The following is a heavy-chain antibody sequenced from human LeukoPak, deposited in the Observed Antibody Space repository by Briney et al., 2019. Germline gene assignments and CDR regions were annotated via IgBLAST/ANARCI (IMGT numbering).Heavy chain of an antibody. CDR3: ANINFDYLDNY. D-gene: IGHD3-9*01. CDR2: ISSSGSTI. J-gene: IGHJ4*02. V-gene: IGHV3-48*03. CDR1: GFTFSSYE. Sequence: GGSLRLSCAASGFTFSSYEMNWVRQAPGKGLEWVSYISSSGSTIYYADSVKGRFTVSRDNSKNTLYLQMNSLRAEDTAVYYCANINFDYLDNYWGQGTLVTVSS.